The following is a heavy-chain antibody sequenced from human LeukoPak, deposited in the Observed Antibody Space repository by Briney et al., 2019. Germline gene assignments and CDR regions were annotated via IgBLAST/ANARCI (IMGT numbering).Heavy chain of an antibody. CDR3: ARDLSLAHFDL. V-gene: IGHV1-18*01. CDR1: GYTFTGYG. Sequence: ASVKVSCKASGYTFTGYGISWVRQAPGQGLEWMGWISAYNGNTNYAQKLQGRVTMTTDTSTSTACMELRSLRSDDTAVYYCARDLSLAHFDLWGRGTLVTVSS. CDR2: ISAYNGNT. J-gene: IGHJ2*01. D-gene: IGHD5/OR15-5a*01.